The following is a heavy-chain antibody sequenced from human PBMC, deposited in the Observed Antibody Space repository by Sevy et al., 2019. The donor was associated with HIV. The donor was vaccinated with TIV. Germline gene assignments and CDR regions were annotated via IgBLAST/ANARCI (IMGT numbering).Heavy chain of an antibody. CDR2: ISRSSTYI. D-gene: IGHD5-12*01. CDR1: GLTFSTYS. J-gene: IGHJ4*02. CDR3: ARDSGYTGYD. V-gene: IGHV3-21*01. Sequence: GGSLRLSCATSGLTFSTYSMNWVRQAPGKGLEWVSAISRSSTYIYYTDSVKGRFTLSRDNARNSIYLQMNSQRVDDTALYYCARDSGYTGYDWGQGTLVTVSS.